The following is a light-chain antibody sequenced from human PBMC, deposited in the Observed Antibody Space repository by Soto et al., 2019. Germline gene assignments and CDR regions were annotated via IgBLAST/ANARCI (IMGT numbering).Light chain of an antibody. V-gene: IGKV3-15*01. CDR2: DAS. Sequence: EVVMTQSPATLSVSPGERATLSCRASESVSRNLAWYQQKPGQAHRLLIYDASTRATGIPDRFSGGGSGTEFTLTISSLQSEDLVVYYCQQYNSWPPITFGQGTRLEI. CDR1: ESVSRN. J-gene: IGKJ5*01. CDR3: QQYNSWPPIT.